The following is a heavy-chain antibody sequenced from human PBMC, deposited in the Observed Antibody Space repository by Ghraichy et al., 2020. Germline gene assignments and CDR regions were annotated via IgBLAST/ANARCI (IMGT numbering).Heavy chain of an antibody. D-gene: IGHD3-10*01. CDR3: ARVGRLLLWFGELSITDNWFDP. V-gene: IGHV4-59*01. J-gene: IGHJ5*02. CDR2: IYYIGST. Sequence: SETLSLTCTVSGGSISSYYWSWIRQPPGKGLDWIGYIYYIGSTNYNPSLKSRVTISVDTSKNQFSLKLSSVTAADTAVYYCARVGRLLLWFGELSITDNWFDPWGQGTLVTVSS. CDR1: GGSISSYY.